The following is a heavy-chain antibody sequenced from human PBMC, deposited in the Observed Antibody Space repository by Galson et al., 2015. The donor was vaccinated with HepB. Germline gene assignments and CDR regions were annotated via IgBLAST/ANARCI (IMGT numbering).Heavy chain of an antibody. D-gene: IGHD2-15*01. J-gene: IGHJ4*02. V-gene: IGHV3-64D*06. CDR1: GFIFRDYA. CDR2: ITNNGGNT. CDR3: VRDIGYCSGGSCWYFDC. Sequence: SLRLSCAASGFIFRDYAMHWVRQAPGKGLEFVSGITNNGGNTHHADSVKDRFSISRDNSKDTVALQMSSLTPEDTAIYYCVRDIGYCSGGSCWYFDCWGQGTLVTVSS.